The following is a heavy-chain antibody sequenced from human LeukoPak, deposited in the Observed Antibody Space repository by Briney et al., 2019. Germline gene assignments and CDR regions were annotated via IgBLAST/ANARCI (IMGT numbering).Heavy chain of an antibody. CDR2: IYSGGST. CDR3: ARSQEAAAGAYYYYGMDV. CDR1: GFTVSSNY. J-gene: IGHJ6*02. D-gene: IGHD6-13*01. V-gene: IGHV3-66*01. Sequence: GGSLRLSCAASGFTVSSNYMSWVRQAPGKGLEWVSVIYSGGSTYYEDSVKGRFTISRDNSKNTLYLQMNSLRAEDTAVYYCARSQEAAAGAYYYYGMDVWGQGTTVTVSS.